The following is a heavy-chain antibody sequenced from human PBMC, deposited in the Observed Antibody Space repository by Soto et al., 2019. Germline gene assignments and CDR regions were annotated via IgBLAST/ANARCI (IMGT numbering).Heavy chain of an antibody. CDR3: AKERYSSSSPDFDH. J-gene: IGHJ4*02. CDR1: GFTFSSYG. D-gene: IGHD6-6*01. Sequence: QVQLVESGGGVVQPGRSLRLSCAASGFTFSSYGMHWVRQAPGKGLEWVAVISYDGSNKYYADSVKGRFTISRDNSKNTLYLQMNSLRAEDTAVYYCAKERYSSSSPDFDHRGQGTLVTVSS. V-gene: IGHV3-30*18. CDR2: ISYDGSNK.